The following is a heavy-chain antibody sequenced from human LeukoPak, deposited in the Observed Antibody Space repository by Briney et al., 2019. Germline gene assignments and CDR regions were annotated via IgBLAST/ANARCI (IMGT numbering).Heavy chain of an antibody. V-gene: IGHV1-2*02. J-gene: IGHJ4*02. CDR3: AAVSSGSYLLAHY. CDR2: INPNSGGT. D-gene: IGHD1-26*01. Sequence: ASVKVSCKASGYTFTGYYMHWVRPAPGQGLEWMGWINPNSGGTNYAQKFQGRVTMTRDTSISTAYMELSRLRSDDTAVYYCAAVSSGSYLLAHYWGQGTLVTVSS. CDR1: GYTFTGYY.